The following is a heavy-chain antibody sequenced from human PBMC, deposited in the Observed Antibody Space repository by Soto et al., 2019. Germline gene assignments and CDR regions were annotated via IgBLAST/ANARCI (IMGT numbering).Heavy chain of an antibody. D-gene: IGHD6-19*01. CDR2: ISYSGST. J-gene: IGHJ4*02. V-gene: IGHV4-59*08. Sequence: SETLSLTCTVSGGSIIDYCWNWIRQPPGKGLEWIGYISYSGSTNYNPSLKSRVTISVDTSKNQFSLKLSSVTAADTAVYYCARGYSSGWHNYFDYWGQGTLVTVSS. CDR1: GGSIIDYC. CDR3: ARGYSSGWHNYFDY.